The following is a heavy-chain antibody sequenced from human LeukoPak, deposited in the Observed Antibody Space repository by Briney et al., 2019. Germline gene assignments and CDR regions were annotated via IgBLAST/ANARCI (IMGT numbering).Heavy chain of an antibody. CDR1: GFTFSTYA. V-gene: IGHV3-23*01. D-gene: IGHD3-10*01. CDR3: AKGSRISDY. CDR2: ISGSGGST. J-gene: IGHJ4*02. Sequence: SGGSLRLSCAASGFTFSTYAMNWVRQAPGKGLEWVSAISGSGGSTYYADSVKGRFTISRDNSKNTLYLQMNSLRAEDTAVYYCAKGSRISDYWGQGTLVTVSS.